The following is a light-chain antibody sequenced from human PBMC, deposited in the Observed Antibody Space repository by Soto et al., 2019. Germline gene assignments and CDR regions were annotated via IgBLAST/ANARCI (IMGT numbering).Light chain of an antibody. J-gene: IGKJ1*01. CDR1: QSLVYSDGYAY. Sequence: DVVMTQSPLSLPVTLGQPASISCRSSQSLVYSDGYAYLSWFHQRPGQSPRRLIYKVSNRVYGVPDRFSGSVSVTNFTLEISRVEAEDVGVFYCIQGTHSPPTFCLGTKVEIK. V-gene: IGKV2-30*01. CDR2: KVS. CDR3: IQGTHSPPT.